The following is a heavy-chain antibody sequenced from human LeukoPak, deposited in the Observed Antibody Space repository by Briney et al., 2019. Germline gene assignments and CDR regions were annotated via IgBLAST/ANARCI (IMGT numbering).Heavy chain of an antibody. CDR2: IYYSGST. CDR1: GGSISSSSYY. D-gene: IGHD3-9*01. J-gene: IGHJ3*02. V-gene: IGHV4-39*07. Sequence: SETLSLTCTVSGGSISSSSYYWGWIRQPPGKGLEWIGSIYYSGSTYYNPSLKSRVTISIDTSKNQFSLKLSSVTAADTAVYYCARLIRPYDILTGYHVSAFDIWGQGTMVTVSS. CDR3: ARLIRPYDILTGYHVSAFDI.